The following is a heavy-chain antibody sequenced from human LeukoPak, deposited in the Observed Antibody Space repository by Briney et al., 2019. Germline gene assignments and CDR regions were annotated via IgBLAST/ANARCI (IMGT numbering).Heavy chain of an antibody. J-gene: IGHJ4*02. CDR1: GFTFSSYT. V-gene: IGHV3-21*06. Sequence: GGSLRLSCAASGFTFSSYTMHWIRQAPGKGLEWVSCIFSRSESILYADSVKGRFTISRDNAKNLLYLQMDSLRVEDTAVYYCARDFFHSSESRPFDYWGQGTLVTVSS. CDR2: IFSRSESI. CDR3: ARDFFHSSESRPFDY. D-gene: IGHD3-22*01.